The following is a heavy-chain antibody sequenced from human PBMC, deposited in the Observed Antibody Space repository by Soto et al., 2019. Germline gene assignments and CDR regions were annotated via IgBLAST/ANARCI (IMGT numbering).Heavy chain of an antibody. Sequence: PSETLSLTCTVSGGSINNHYWSWIRQPPGKGLEWIGYGYYNGISKYNPSLESRVLISVDTSKSLFSLKVSSVTAADTAVYYCARSFTEPYFFDFWGQGTLVTVSS. CDR3: ARSFTEPYFFDF. V-gene: IGHV4-59*08. J-gene: IGHJ4*02. CDR2: GYYNGIS. CDR1: GGSINNHY.